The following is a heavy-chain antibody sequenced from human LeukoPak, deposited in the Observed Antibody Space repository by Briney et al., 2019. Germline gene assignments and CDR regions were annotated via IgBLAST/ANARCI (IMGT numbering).Heavy chain of an antibody. CDR1: GVSISSSSDY. CDR3: GRPNPDSSGYYGSFDP. J-gene: IGHJ5*02. V-gene: IGHV4-39*01. Sequence: SETLSRTCSVSGVSISSSSDYWGWVRQPPGKGLEWIGSIYHSETTYYNPSLKSRVIISVDTSKNQFSLKLNSVTAADTAVYYCGRPNPDSSGYYGSFDPWGQGILVTVSS. D-gene: IGHD3-22*01. CDR2: IYHSETT.